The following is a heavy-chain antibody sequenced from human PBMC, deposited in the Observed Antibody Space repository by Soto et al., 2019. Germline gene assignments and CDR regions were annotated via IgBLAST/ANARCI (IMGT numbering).Heavy chain of an antibody. CDR3: ARDFPNIVATIRAFDI. CDR1: GFTFSSYW. V-gene: IGHV3-74*01. CDR2: INSDGSST. D-gene: IGHD5-12*01. J-gene: IGHJ3*02. Sequence: GGSLILSCAASGFTFSSYWMHWVRQAPGKGLVWVSRINSDGSSTSYADSVKGLFTISRDNAKNTLYLQMNSLRAEDTAVYYCARDFPNIVATIRAFDIWGQGTMVTVSS.